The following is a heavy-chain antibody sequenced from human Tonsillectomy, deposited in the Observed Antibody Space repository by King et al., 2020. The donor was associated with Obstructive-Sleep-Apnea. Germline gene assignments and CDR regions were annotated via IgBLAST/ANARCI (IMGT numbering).Heavy chain of an antibody. CDR3: ARGVVAAILDY. D-gene: IGHD2-15*01. CDR2: IYNSGRT. J-gene: IGHJ4*02. CDR1: GGSVSNGGYY. Sequence: QLQESGPGLVKPSETLSLTCTVSGGSVSNGGYYWNWIRQSPGKGLEWIGYIYNSGRTKHNPSLKSRVTISEDTSKNQFSLKLSSVTAADTAVYYCARGVVAAILDYWGQGTLVTVSS. V-gene: IGHV4-61*08.